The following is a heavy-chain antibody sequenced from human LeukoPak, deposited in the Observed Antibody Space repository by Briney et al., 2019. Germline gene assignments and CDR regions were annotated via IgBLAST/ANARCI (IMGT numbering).Heavy chain of an antibody. CDR2: IKSKTDGGTT. D-gene: IGHD2-15*01. CDR1: GFTFSNAW. J-gene: IGHJ4*02. Sequence: GGSLRLSCAASGFTFSNAWMSWVRQAPGKGLEWVGRIKSKTDGGTTDYAAPVKGRFTTSRDDSKNTLYLQMNSLKTEDTAVYYCTTDGEGYCSGGSCYSSFDYWGQGTLVTVSS. V-gene: IGHV3-15*01. CDR3: TTDGEGYCSGGSCYSSFDY.